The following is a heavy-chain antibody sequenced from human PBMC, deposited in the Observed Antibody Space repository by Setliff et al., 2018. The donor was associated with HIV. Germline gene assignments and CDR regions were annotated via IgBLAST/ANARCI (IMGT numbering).Heavy chain of an antibody. J-gene: IGHJ4*02. Sequence: SETLSLTCSVSGGSISSVNYYWSWIRQHPGKGLEWIGYIYYSGTTYYTPSLKSRLTISVATSKNQFSLRLSSVTAADTAVYYCATARADSSGSVGDYWGQGTLVTVSS. D-gene: IGHD3-22*01. CDR2: IYYSGTT. CDR1: GGSISSVNYY. V-gene: IGHV4-31*03. CDR3: ATARADSSGSVGDY.